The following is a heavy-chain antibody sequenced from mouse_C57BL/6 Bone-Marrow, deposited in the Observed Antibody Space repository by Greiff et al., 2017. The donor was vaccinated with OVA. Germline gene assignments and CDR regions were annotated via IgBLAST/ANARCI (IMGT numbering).Heavy chain of an antibody. V-gene: IGHV5-16*01. CDR2: INYDGSST. CDR1: GFTFSDYY. D-gene: IGHD2-4*01. J-gene: IGHJ1*03. CDR3: ARDSHYYDYDGDWYFDV. Sequence: EVKLMESEGGLVQPGSSMKLSCTASGFTFSDYYMAWVRQVPEKGLEWVANINYDGSSTYYLDSLKSRFIISRNNAKNILYLQMSSLKSEDTATYYCARDSHYYDYDGDWYFDVWGTGTTVTVSS.